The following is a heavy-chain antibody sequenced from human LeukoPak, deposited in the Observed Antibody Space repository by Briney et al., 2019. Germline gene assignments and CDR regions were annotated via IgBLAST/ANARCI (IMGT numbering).Heavy chain of an antibody. CDR1: GGSFSGYY. Sequence: NPSETLSLTCAVYGGSFSGYYWSWIRQPPGKGLEWIGEINHSRSTNYNPSLKSRVTIAVDTSKKQFSLKLRSVTAADTAVYYCARSLDRIAAAGRGAIGYWGQGTLVTVSS. J-gene: IGHJ4*02. V-gene: IGHV4-34*01. CDR2: INHSRST. CDR3: ARSLDRIAAAGRGAIGY. D-gene: IGHD6-13*01.